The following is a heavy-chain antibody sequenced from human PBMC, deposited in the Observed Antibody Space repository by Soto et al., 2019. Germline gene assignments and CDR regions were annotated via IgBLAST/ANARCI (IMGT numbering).Heavy chain of an antibody. CDR2: IYAGTIT. CDR1: GITVSSYY. J-gene: IGHJ4*02. CDR3: ARIPYDNSGTIFDY. Sequence: EVQLVESGGGLIQPGGSLRLSCAVSGITVSSYYMSWVCQAAGKGLEWVSVIYAGTITYYADSVKGRFTIYRDNSKNTLNLEMNSLRVEDTAVYYCARIPYDNSGTIFDYWGQGTLVTVSS. D-gene: IGHD3-22*01. V-gene: IGHV3-53*01.